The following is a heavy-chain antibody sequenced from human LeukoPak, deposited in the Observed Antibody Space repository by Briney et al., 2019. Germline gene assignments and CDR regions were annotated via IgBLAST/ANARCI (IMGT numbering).Heavy chain of an antibody. V-gene: IGHV4-34*01. CDR2: INHSGST. Sequence: PSETLSLTCAVYGGSFSGYYWSWIRQPPGKGLEWIGEINHSGSTNYNPSLKSRVTISVDTSKNQFSLKLSSVTAADTAVYYCARGRQYRYSSSWLLDYWGQGTLATVSS. J-gene: IGHJ4*02. D-gene: IGHD6-13*01. CDR3: ARGRQYRYSSSWLLDY. CDR1: GGSFSGYY.